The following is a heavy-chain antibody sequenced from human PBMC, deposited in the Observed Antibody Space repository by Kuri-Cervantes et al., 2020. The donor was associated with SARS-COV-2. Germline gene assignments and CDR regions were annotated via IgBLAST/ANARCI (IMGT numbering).Heavy chain of an antibody. V-gene: IGHV1-46*01. CDR2: INPSGGST. J-gene: IGHJ4*02. CDR3: ARSHTLYGGNSSPWDY. Sequence: ASVKVSCKASGYTFTSYYMHWVRQAPGQGLEWMGIINPSGGSTSYAQKFQGRVTMTRDTSTSTVYMELRSLRSHDTAVYYCARSHTLYGGNSSPWDYWGQGTLVTVSS. CDR1: GYTFTSYY. D-gene: IGHD4-23*01.